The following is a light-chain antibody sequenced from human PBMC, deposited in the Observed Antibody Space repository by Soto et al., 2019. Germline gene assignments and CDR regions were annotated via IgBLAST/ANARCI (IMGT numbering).Light chain of an antibody. CDR1: QDVSNW. V-gene: IGKV1-12*02. CDR3: QQANSFPS. CDR2: SAS. Sequence: DIQMTQSPSSVSASVGDRVTITCRASQDVSNWLAWYQQKPGKAPGLLISSASILQSGVPSRFSGSGSGTDFSLTISSLQPEDFATYFCQQANSFPSFGQGTRLEIK. J-gene: IGKJ5*01.